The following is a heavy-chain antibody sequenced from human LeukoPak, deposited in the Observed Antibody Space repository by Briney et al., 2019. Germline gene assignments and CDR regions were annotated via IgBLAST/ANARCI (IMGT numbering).Heavy chain of an antibody. CDR1: GFTFSSYW. J-gene: IGHJ4*02. V-gene: IGHV3-23*01. CDR2: ISGSGGST. D-gene: IGHD2-15*01. CDR3: AKDQDIVVVVAADY. Sequence: GGSLRLSCAASGFTFSSYWMHWVRQAPGKGLEWVSAISGSGGSTYYADSVKGRFTISRDNSKNTLYLQMNSLRAEDTAVYYCAKDQDIVVVVAADYWGQGTLVTVSS.